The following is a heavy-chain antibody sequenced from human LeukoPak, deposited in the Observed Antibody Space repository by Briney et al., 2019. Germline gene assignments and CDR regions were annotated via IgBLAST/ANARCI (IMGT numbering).Heavy chain of an antibody. CDR2: ITASGATT. CDR1: GFTFSAHH. V-gene: IGHV3-23*01. J-gene: IGHJ6*03. CDR3: ARAEAAGDNRGGYYYFYMDV. D-gene: IGHD6-25*01. Sequence: GGSLRLSCATSGFTFSAHHMNGVRQAPGKGLEGVSGITASGATTYYADSVKGRFTISRDSSQSTLYLQMNSLRAEDTAVYYCARAEAAGDNRGGYYYFYMDVWGKGTTVTVSS.